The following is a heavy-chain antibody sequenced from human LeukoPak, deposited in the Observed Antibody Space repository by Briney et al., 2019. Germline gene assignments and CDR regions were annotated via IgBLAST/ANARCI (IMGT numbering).Heavy chain of an antibody. Sequence: ASVKVSCKASGYTFTSYAMNWVRQAPGQGLEWMGWINTNTGNPTYAQGFTGRFVFFLDTSVSTAYLQISSLKAEDTAVYYCARGLKYRYYDSSGPPLEHWGQGTLVTVSS. CDR3: ARGLKYRYYDSSGPPLEH. CDR1: GYTFTSYA. CDR2: INTNTGNP. J-gene: IGHJ1*01. V-gene: IGHV7-4-1*02. D-gene: IGHD3-22*01.